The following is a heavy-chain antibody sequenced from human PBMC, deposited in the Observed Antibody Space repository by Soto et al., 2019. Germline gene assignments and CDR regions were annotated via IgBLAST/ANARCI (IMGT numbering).Heavy chain of an antibody. CDR1: GFSLSTSGVG. Sequence: QITLKESGPTLVKPTQTLTLTCTFSGFSLSTSGVGVGWIRQPPGKALEWLALIYWDNDKRYSPSLKSRLTITKDTCKNQVVLTMTNMDPVDTATYYCVYSPGYSYASYWGQGALVTVSS. CDR2: IYWDNDK. CDR3: VYSPGYSYASY. J-gene: IGHJ4*02. V-gene: IGHV2-5*02. D-gene: IGHD5-18*01.